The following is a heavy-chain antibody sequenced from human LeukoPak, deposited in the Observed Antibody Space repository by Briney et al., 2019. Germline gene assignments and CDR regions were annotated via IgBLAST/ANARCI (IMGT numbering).Heavy chain of an antibody. V-gene: IGHV1-8*01. CDR3: TTTKWGGDYVWGSYRFPHSDY. CDR1: GYTFTSYD. D-gene: IGHD3-16*02. CDR2: MNPNSGNT. Sequence: ASVKVSCKASGYTFTSYDINWVRQATGQGLEWMGWMNPNSGNTGYAQKFQGRVTMTRNTSISTAYMELSSLRSEDTAVYYCTTTKWGGDYVWGSYRFPHSDYWGQRTLVTVSS. J-gene: IGHJ4*02.